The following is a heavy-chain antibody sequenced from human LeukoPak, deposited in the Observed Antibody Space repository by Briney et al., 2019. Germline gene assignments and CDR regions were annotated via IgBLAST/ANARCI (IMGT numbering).Heavy chain of an antibody. V-gene: IGHV1-2*02. CDR2: INPKSGGT. D-gene: IGHD3-16*02. Sequence: ASVKVSCKASGYTFTDYYMHWVRQAPGQGLEWVGWINPKSGGTNYAQKFKGRVTMTRDTSITTVYMELSSLRSDDTAVYYCARGRDMISFGGIIAPFKYWGQGTLVTVSS. J-gene: IGHJ4*02. CDR3: ARGRDMISFGGIIAPFKY. CDR1: GYTFTDYY.